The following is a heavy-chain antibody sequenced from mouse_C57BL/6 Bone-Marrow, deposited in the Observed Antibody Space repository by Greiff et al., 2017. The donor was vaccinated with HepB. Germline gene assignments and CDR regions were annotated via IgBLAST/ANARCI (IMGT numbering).Heavy chain of an antibody. J-gene: IGHJ3*01. V-gene: IGHV5-6*01. CDR3: ANDYLFAY. D-gene: IGHD2-4*01. Sequence: EVQRVESGGDLVKPGGSLKLSCAASGFTFSSYGMSWVRQTPDKRLEWVATISSGGSYTYYPDSVKGRFTISRDNAKNTLYLQMSSLKSEDTAMYYCANDYLFAYWGQGTLVTVSA. CDR2: ISSGGSYT. CDR1: GFTFSSYG.